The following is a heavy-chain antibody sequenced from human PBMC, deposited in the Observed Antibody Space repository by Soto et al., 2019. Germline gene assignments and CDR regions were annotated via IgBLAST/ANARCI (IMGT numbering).Heavy chain of an antibody. V-gene: IGHV2-5*02. CDR1: GFSLSTSGVG. CDR3: AHSPNADWCDP. Sequence: QITLKESGPTLVKPTQTLTLTCTFSGFSLSTSGVGVGWIRQPPGKALEWLALIYWDDDKRYSPSLKSRLTITKHTSKNQLALTRTNMDPVDPATYYCAHSPNADWCDPWGQGPLVTVSS. J-gene: IGHJ5*02. CDR2: IYWDDDK.